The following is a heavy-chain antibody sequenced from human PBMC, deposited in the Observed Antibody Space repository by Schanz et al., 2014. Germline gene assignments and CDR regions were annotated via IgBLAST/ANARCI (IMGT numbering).Heavy chain of an antibody. V-gene: IGHV3-74*01. J-gene: IGHJ3*02. D-gene: IGHD6-19*01. CDR3: AKCIGWYGRCAFDI. CDR2: TSNDGSFT. CDR1: GFTFSNNW. Sequence: EEQLVESGGGLVQPGGSLRLSCAASGFTFSNNWMHWVRQAPGKGLVWVSRTSNDGSFTTFADSVKGRFTISRDNSKNTLYLQMNSLIAEDTAVYYCAKCIGWYGRCAFDIWGQGTMVTVSS.